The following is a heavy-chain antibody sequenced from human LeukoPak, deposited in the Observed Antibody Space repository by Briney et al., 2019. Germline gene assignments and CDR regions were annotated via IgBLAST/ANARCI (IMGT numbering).Heavy chain of an antibody. CDR2: IYTSGST. Sequence: SQTLSLTCTVSGGSISSGSYYWSWIRQPAGKGLEWIGRIYTSGSTNYNPSLKSRVTISVDTSKNQFSLKLSSVTAADTAVYYCARAERLATFDYWGQGTLVTVSS. CDR3: ARAERLATFDY. D-gene: IGHD6-25*01. V-gene: IGHV4-61*02. J-gene: IGHJ4*02. CDR1: GGSISSGSYY.